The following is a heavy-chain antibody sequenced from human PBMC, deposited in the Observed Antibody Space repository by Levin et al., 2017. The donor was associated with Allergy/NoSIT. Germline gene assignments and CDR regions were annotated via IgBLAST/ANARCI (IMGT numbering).Heavy chain of an antibody. J-gene: IGHJ4*02. Sequence: SQTLSLPCTVSGGSISSSSYYWGWIRQSPGKGLEWIGSIYKSGSPYYNPSLQSRVSISVDMSKNQFSLKLNSVTAADTAVYYCARGNMVRAVIKRLDYWGQGTLVTVSS. V-gene: IGHV4-39*07. D-gene: IGHD3-10*01. CDR1: GGSISSSSYY. CDR2: IYKSGSP. CDR3: ARGNMVRAVIKRLDY.